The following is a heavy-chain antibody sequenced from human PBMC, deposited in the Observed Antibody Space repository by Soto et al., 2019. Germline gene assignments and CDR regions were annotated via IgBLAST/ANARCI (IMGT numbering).Heavy chain of an antibody. J-gene: IGHJ4*02. V-gene: IGHV3-30-3*01. D-gene: IGHD4-17*01. CDR3: ARDRTTVTMSHYFDY. CDR2: ISYDGSNK. CDR1: GFTFSSYA. Sequence: QVQLVESGGGVVQPGRSLRLSCAASGFTFSSYAMHWVRQAPGKGLEWVAVISYDGSNKYYADSVKGRFTISRDNSKNTLYLQMNSLRAEDTAVYYCARDRTTVTMSHYFDYWGQGTLVTVSS.